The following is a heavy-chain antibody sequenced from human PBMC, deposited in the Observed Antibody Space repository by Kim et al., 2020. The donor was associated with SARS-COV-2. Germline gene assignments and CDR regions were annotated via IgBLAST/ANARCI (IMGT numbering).Heavy chain of an antibody. CDR2: ISSSGSTI. CDR1: GFTFSDYY. CDR3: AKGTGIVVVPAATDY. J-gene: IGHJ4*02. Sequence: GGSLRLSCAASGFTFSDYYMSWIRQAPGKGLEWVSYISSSGSTIYYADSVKGRFTISRDNAKNSLYLQMNSLRAEDTAVYYCAKGTGIVVVPAATDYWGQGTLVTVSS. V-gene: IGHV3-11*01. D-gene: IGHD2-2*01.